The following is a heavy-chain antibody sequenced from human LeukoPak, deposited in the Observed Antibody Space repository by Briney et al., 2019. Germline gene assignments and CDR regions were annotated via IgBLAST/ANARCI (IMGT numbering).Heavy chain of an antibody. CDR1: GYTFTTYY. D-gene: IGHD1-1*01. CDR3: ARGGRGEGTGTTRVAFDI. Sequence: ASVTVSCKAAGYTFTTYYMHWVRQAPGQGLEWMGTINPSGGSTSYAKKFQGRVTMTRDTSTSTVYMELSSLRSEDTAVYYCARGGRGEGTGTTRVAFDIWGQGTMVTVSS. V-gene: IGHV1-46*01. J-gene: IGHJ3*02. CDR2: INPSGGST.